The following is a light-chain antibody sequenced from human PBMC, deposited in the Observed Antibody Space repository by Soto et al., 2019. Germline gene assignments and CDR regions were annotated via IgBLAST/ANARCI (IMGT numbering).Light chain of an antibody. Sequence: QSVLTQPPSASGSPGQSVTISCTGTNSDVGGYNYVSWYQQHPGKAPKLIIYEVRQRPSGVPDRCSGSKSGNTASLSVSGLQAEDEAEYYCSSYAGNNNVLFGGGTKLTVL. CDR1: NSDVGGYNY. V-gene: IGLV2-8*01. CDR3: SSYAGNNNVL. J-gene: IGLJ3*02. CDR2: EVR.